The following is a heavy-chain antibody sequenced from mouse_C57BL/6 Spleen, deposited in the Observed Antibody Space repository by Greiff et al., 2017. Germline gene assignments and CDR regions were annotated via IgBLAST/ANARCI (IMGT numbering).Heavy chain of an antibody. CDR1: GYSFTGYY. J-gene: IGHJ1*03. V-gene: IGHV1-42*01. CDR2: INPSTGGT. D-gene: IGHD1-1*01. Sequence: VQLQQSGPELVKPGASVKISCKASGYSFTGYYMNWVKQSPEKSLEWIGEINPSTGGTTYNQKFKAKATLTVDKSSSTAYMQLKSLTSEDSAVYYCARRGGSSYWYFDVWGTGTTVTVSS. CDR3: ARRGGSSYWYFDV.